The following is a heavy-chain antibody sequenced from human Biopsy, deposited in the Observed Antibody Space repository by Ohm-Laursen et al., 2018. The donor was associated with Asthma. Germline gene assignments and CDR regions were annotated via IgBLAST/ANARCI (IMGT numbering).Heavy chain of an antibody. D-gene: IGHD6-13*01. CDR1: GYTFIGCH. Sequence: GASVKVSCKASGYTFIGCHIHWMRQAPGQGLEWMGRINPNIGGTNYAQKFQGRVTMTRDTSISTAYMEVSRLRSDDTAVYYCARGQKSAGDRWFDPWGQGTLVTVSS. V-gene: IGHV1-2*06. J-gene: IGHJ5*02. CDR2: INPNIGGT. CDR3: ARGQKSAGDRWFDP.